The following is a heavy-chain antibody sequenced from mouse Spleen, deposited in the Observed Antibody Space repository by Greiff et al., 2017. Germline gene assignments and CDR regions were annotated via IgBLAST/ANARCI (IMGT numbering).Heavy chain of an antibody. CDR2: IDPEDGDT. V-gene: IGHV14-1*01. Sequence: VHVKQSGAELVRPGASVKLSCTASGFNIKDYYMHWVKQRPEQGLEWIGRIDPEDGDTEYAPKFQGKATMTADTSSNTAYLQLSSLTSEDTAVYYCTTYGKSLFAYWGQGTLVTVSA. D-gene: IGHD2-1*01. CDR1: GFNIKDYY. CDR3: TTYGKSLFAY. J-gene: IGHJ3*01.